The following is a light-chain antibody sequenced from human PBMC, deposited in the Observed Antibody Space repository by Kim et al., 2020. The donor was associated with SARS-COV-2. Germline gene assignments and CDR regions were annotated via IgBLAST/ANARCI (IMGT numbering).Light chain of an antibody. Sequence: ATLSLSPGERATLSCRASQSVSSYLAWYQQKPGQAPRLLIYDASNRATGIPARFSGSGSGTDFTLTISSLEPEDFAVYYCQQLLTFGGGTKVDIK. CDR1: QSVSSY. CDR3: QQLLT. CDR2: DAS. J-gene: IGKJ4*01. V-gene: IGKV3-11*01.